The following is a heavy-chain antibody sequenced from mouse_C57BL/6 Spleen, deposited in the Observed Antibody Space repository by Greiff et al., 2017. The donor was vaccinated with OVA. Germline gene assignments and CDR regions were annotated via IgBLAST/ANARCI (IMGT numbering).Heavy chain of an antibody. CDR3: ARKALSNYFDY. V-gene: IGHV3-6*01. D-gene: IGHD1-1*01. Sequence: VQLQQSGPGLVKPSQSLSLTCSVTGYSITSGYYWNWIRQFPGNKLEWMGYISYDGSNNYNPSLKNRISITRDTSKNQFFLKLNSVTTEDTATYYCARKALSNYFDYWGQGTTLTVSS. J-gene: IGHJ2*01. CDR1: GYSITSGYY. CDR2: ISYDGSN.